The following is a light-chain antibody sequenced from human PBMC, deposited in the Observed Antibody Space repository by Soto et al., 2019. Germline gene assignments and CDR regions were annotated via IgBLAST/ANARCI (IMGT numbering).Light chain of an antibody. CDR1: SSDVGGYNY. Sequence: QSALTQPASVSGSPGQSITISCTGTSSDVGGYNYVSWYQQHPGKAPTLMIYDVSNRPSGVSKRFSGSKSGNTASLTISGLQAEDEADYYCSSYTSSSTLVFGTGTKLTVL. V-gene: IGLV2-14*01. J-gene: IGLJ1*01. CDR3: SSYTSSSTLV. CDR2: DVS.